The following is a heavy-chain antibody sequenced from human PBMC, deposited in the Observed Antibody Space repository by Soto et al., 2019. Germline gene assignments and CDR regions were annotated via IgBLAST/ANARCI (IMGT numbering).Heavy chain of an antibody. CDR1: GYTFINYY. D-gene: IGHD6-13*01. CDR2: FNPTSGST. Sequence: QVQLVQSGAEVKKPGASVKLSCKASGYTFINYYIHWVRQAPGQGLEWMGIFNPTSGSTNYAQKFQGRVTLTMDTSTRTVYMELISLRFDDTAVYYCARDLAAGDYWGQGTLVTVSS. CDR3: ARDLAAGDY. V-gene: IGHV1-46*01. J-gene: IGHJ4*02.